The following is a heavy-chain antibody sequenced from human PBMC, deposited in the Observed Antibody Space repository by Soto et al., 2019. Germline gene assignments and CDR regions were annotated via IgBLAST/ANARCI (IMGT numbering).Heavy chain of an antibody. Sequence: PSETLSLTCTVSGGSISSYYWSWIRQPPGKGLEWIGYIYYSGSTNYNPSLKSRVTISVDTSKNQFSLKLSSVTAADTAVYYCARSDGIYYYYGMDVWGQGTTVTVSS. J-gene: IGHJ6*02. V-gene: IGHV4-59*01. CDR1: GGSISSYY. CDR3: ARSDGIYYYYGMDV. CDR2: IYYSGST.